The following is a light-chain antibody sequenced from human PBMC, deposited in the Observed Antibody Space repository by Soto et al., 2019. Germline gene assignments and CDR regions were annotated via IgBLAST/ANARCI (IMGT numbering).Light chain of an antibody. CDR3: QQTYSAPPT. J-gene: IGKJ1*01. V-gene: IGKV1-39*01. CDR2: AAS. CDR1: QIISTY. Sequence: DIQMTQSPSSLSASVGDRVTMTCRASQIISTYLNWYQQRAGLAPRLLIYAASSLQSGVPPRFSGSGSGTDFTLTISSLQPEYFATYFCQQTYSAPPTFGQGPNV.